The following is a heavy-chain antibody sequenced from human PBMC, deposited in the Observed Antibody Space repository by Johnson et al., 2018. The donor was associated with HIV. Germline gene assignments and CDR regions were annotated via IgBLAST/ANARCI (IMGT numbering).Heavy chain of an antibody. D-gene: IGHD3-22*01. V-gene: IGHV3-64*07. CDR1: GLTFSDYD. Sequence: VQLVESGGGLVKPGGSLRLSCAASGLTFSDYDMSWIRQAPGKGLEYVSAISSNGGSTYYADSVKGRFTISRDNSKNTLYLQMDSLRAEDMAVYYCTIPYYYDSGGYQWGQGTMVTVSS. CDR3: TIPYYYDSGGYQ. CDR2: ISSNGGST. J-gene: IGHJ3*01.